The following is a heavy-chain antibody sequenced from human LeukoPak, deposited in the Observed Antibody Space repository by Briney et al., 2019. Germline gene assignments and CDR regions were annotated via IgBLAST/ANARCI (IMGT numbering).Heavy chain of an antibody. CDR1: GGTFSNYA. V-gene: IGHV1-69*01. Sequence: SVKVSCKASGGTFSNYAISWVRQAPGQGLEWMGGIIPIFGTANYAQKFQGRVTITADESTSTAYMELSSLRSEDTAVYYCARDLRAPGKYYFDYWGQGTLVTVSS. J-gene: IGHJ4*02. CDR2: IIPIFGTA. CDR3: ARDLRAPGKYYFDY.